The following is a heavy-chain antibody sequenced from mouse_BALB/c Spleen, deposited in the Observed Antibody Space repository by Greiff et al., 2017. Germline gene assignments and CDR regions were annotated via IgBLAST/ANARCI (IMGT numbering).Heavy chain of an antibody. Sequence: EVMLVESGGGLVQPGGSLRLSCATSGFTFTDYYMSWVRQPPGKALEWLGFIRNKANGYTTEYSASVKGRFTISRDNSQSILYLQMNTLRAEDSATYYCARDKLGDFDYWGQGTTLTVSS. CDR3: ARDKLGDFDY. CDR1: GFTFTDYY. CDR2: IRNKANGYTT. J-gene: IGHJ2*01. D-gene: IGHD4-1*01. V-gene: IGHV7-3*02.